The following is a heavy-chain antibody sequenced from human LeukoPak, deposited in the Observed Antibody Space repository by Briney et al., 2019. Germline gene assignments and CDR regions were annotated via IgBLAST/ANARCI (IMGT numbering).Heavy chain of an antibody. Sequence: KPSETLCLTCTVSGGSISSYYWSWNRQPPGKVLEWIGYIYYSGSTNYNPSLKSRVTISVDTSKNQFSLKLSSVTAADTAVYYCARRYISSTSDAFDIWGQGTMVTVSS. CDR1: GGSISSYY. V-gene: IGHV4-59*08. J-gene: IGHJ3*02. CDR3: ARRYISSTSDAFDI. CDR2: IYYSGST. D-gene: IGHD3-3*02.